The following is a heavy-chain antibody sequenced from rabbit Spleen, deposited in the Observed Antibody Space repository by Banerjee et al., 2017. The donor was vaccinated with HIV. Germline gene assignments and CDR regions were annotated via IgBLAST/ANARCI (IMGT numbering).Heavy chain of an antibody. CDR3: ARDAGRSFSSYGMDL. J-gene: IGHJ6*01. CDR1: GFSFSSSYW. D-gene: IGHD8-1*01. CDR2: ISTGDSST. Sequence: QEQLEESGGDLVKPEGSLTLTCTASGFSFSSSYWICWVRQAPGKRPEWIGCISTGDSSTYYASWVNGRFTISRSTSLNTVDLKMTSLTAADTATYFCARDAGRSFSSYGMDLWGQGTLVTVS. V-gene: IGHV1S47*01.